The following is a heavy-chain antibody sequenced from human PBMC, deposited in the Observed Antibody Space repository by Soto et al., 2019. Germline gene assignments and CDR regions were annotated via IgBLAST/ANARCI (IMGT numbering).Heavy chain of an antibody. CDR1: GFTFSRHG. V-gene: IGHV3-33*01. D-gene: IGHD4-17*01. Sequence: QVQLVESGGGVVQPGTSLRLSCAASGFTFSRHGMHWVRQTPGKGLEWLAVILNDASGHWYADSVKGRFTISRDNFENTLYLQMKGLRLEDTAMYYCARDDDYPDNGFDYWGQGTLFTVSS. CDR3: ARDDDYPDNGFDY. CDR2: ILNDASGH. J-gene: IGHJ4*02.